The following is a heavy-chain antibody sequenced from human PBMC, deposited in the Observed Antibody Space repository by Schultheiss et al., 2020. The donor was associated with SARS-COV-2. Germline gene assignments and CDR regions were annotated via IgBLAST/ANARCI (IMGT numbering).Heavy chain of an antibody. CDR3: ATDRDLRWFFDY. J-gene: IGHJ4*02. Sequence: GSLRLSCAASGFTVSSNYMSWVRQAPGKGLEWIGEINHSGSTNYNPSLKSRVTISVDTSKNQFSLKLSSVTAADTAVYYCATDRDLRWFFDYWGQGTLVTVSS. CDR2: INHSGST. V-gene: IGHV4-34*01. CDR1: GFTVSSNY. D-gene: IGHD2-15*01.